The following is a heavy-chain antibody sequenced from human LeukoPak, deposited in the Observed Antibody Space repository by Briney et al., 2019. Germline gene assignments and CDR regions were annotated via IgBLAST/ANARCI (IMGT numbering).Heavy chain of an antibody. V-gene: IGHV3-9*01. CDR3: AKAVRYYYMDV. D-gene: IGHD2-8*01. Sequence: GGSLRLSCAASGFTFDDYAMHWVRQAPGKGLEWVSGISWNSGSIGYADSLKGRFTISRDNAKNSLYLQMNSLRAEDTALYYCAKAVRYYYMDVWGKGTTVTVSS. CDR2: ISWNSGSI. CDR1: GFTFDDYA. J-gene: IGHJ6*03.